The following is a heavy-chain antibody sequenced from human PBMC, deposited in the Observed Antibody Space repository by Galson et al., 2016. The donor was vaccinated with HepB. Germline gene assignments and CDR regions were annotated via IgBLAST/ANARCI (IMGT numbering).Heavy chain of an antibody. CDR2: ISYDGSKK. CDR3: AKDPYYYGSGSYYFDY. Sequence: SLRLSCAASAFTFSTYGMHWVRQAPGKGLEWVAVISYDGSKKYYADSVEGRSTISRDNSKNTLYLQMNSLRTEDTAVYYCAKDPYYYGSGSYYFDYWGQGTLVTVSS. CDR1: AFTFSTYG. J-gene: IGHJ4*02. D-gene: IGHD3-10*01. V-gene: IGHV3-30*18.